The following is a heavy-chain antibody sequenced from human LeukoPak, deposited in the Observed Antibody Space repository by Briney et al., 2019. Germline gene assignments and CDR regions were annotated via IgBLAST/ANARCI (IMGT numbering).Heavy chain of an antibody. CDR2: ISYDGSNK. D-gene: IGHD2-21*02. CDR1: GFTFSSYA. J-gene: IGHJ4*02. Sequence: PGGSLRLSCAASGFTFSSYAMHWVRQAPGKGLEWVAVISYDGSNKYYADSVKGRFTISRDNSKNTLYLQMNSLRAGDTAVYYCARVDRAYCGGDCYSTFDYWGQGTLVTVSS. V-gene: IGHV3-30-3*01. CDR3: ARVDRAYCGGDCYSTFDY.